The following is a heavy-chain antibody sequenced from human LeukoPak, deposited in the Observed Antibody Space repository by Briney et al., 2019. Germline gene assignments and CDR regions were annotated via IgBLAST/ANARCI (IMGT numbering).Heavy chain of an antibody. CDR3: GREVGGGDSNAFDI. Sequence: SVKVSCKASGGTFSSYAISWVRQAPGQGLEWMGRIIPILGIANYAQKFQGRVTITADKSTSTAYMELSSLRSEDTAVYYCGREVGGGDSNAFDIWGQGTMVTVSS. CDR1: GGTFSSYA. V-gene: IGHV1-69*04. J-gene: IGHJ3*02. D-gene: IGHD4-23*01. CDR2: IIPILGIA.